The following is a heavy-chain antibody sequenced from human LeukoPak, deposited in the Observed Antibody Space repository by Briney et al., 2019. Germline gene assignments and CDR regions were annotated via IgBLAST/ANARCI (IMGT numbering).Heavy chain of an antibody. J-gene: IGHJ6*03. CDR2: IYYSGST. V-gene: IGHV4-59*12. CDR3: ARPSSGWRYYYYMDV. CDR1: GGSISSYY. Sequence: SETLSLTCTVSGGSISSYYWSWIRQPPGKGLEWIGYIYYSGSTNYNPSLKSRVTISVDTSKNQFSLKLSSVTAADTAVYYCARPSSGWRYYYYMDVWGKGTTVTISS. D-gene: IGHD6-19*01.